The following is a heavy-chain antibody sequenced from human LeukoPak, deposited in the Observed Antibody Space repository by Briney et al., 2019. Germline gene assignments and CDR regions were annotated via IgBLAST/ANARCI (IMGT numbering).Heavy chain of an antibody. CDR2: INWNGGST. V-gene: IGHV3-20*04. J-gene: IGHJ4*02. D-gene: IGHD2-21*02. CDR3: ARAQTYGDSRLLLDY. CDR1: GFTFGNYG. Sequence: GGSLRLSCAASGFTFGNYGMSWVRQAPGKGLELVSGINWNGGSTGYADSVEGRLTISRDNAKNSQYLQMNSLRVEDTALYYCARAQTYGDSRLLLDYWGQGTLVTVSS.